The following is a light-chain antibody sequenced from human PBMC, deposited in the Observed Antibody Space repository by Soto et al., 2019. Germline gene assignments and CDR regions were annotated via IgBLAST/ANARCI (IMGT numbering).Light chain of an antibody. V-gene: IGLV2-14*01. CDR1: SSDVGGYNY. Sequence: QSVLTQPASVSGSPGQSLTISCTGSSSDVGGYNYVSWYQQYPGKPPKLMISEVSNRPSGVSSRFSGSKAGNTASLTISGLQAEDEADYYCSSYTSASTLYVFGTGTKV. J-gene: IGLJ1*01. CDR3: SSYTSASTLYV. CDR2: EVS.